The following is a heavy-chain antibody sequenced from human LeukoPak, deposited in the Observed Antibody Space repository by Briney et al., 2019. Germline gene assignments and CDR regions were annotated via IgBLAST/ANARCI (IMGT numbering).Heavy chain of an antibody. CDR3: AKEGAARSIDY. D-gene: IGHD6-6*01. Sequence: GGSLRLSCAASGFTFRSTVMTWVRQAPGKGLEWVSTISPDGKYIYYADSLRGRFTMSRDNSKNTLYLQMNSLRAEDTAVYYCAKEGAARSIDYWGQGTLVTVSS. CDR1: GFTFRSTV. CDR2: ISPDGKYI. J-gene: IGHJ4*02. V-gene: IGHV3-23*01.